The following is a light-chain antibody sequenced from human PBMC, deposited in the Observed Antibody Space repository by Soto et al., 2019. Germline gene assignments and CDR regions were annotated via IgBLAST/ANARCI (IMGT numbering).Light chain of an antibody. CDR3: QHRGT. CDR1: QSVSNY. J-gene: IGKJ5*01. Sequence: EIVLTQFPATLSLSLGERATLYCKASQSVSNYVGWYQQKPGQAPRLLISEASDRATGIPARFSGSGSGTDFTLTISSLEPEDFSVYHCQHRGTFGQGTRLEIK. V-gene: IGKV3-11*01. CDR2: EAS.